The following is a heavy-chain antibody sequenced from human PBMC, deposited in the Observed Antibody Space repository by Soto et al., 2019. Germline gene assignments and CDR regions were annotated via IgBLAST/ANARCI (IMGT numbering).Heavy chain of an antibody. D-gene: IGHD1-1*01. J-gene: IGHJ4*02. V-gene: IGHV1-8*01. CDR3: AGPWNKQ. CDR1: GYTFTSYD. CDR2: MNPNSGNT. Sequence: QVQLVQSGAEVKKPGASVKVSCKASGYTFTSYDINWVRQATGQGLEWMGWMNPNSGNTGYAQKFHGTDTMTRDTSISTAYMELSSLRDEDTAVYYCAGPWNKQWGQGTPVTVSS.